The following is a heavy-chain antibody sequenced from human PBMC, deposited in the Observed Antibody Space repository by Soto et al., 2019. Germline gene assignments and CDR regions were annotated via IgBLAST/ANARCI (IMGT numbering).Heavy chain of an antibody. Sequence: LSLPCTVSGGFISNGDYHWSWIRQPPGKGLEWIGYTYPSGSTYYNASLRSRVTISIDASKNQFSLKLNSVTAADTAVYYCAREGGYDSPHGCWGQGTLVTVSS. J-gene: IGHJ4*02. CDR3: AREGGYDSPHGC. CDR2: TYPSGST. D-gene: IGHD5-12*01. CDR1: GGFISNGDYH. V-gene: IGHV4-30-4*01.